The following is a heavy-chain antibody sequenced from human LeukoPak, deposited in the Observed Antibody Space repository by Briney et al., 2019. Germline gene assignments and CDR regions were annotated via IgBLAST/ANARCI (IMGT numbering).Heavy chain of an antibody. V-gene: IGHV3-48*03. CDR1: GFTFSSYE. Sequence: GGSLRLSCAASGFTFSSYEMNWVRQAPGKGLEWVSYISSSGSTIYYADSVKGRFTISRDNAKNSLYLQMNSLGAEDTAVYYCARARVGTANYYYYMDVWGKGTTVTVSS. J-gene: IGHJ6*03. CDR2: ISSSGSTI. D-gene: IGHD1-1*01. CDR3: ARARVGTANYYYYMDV.